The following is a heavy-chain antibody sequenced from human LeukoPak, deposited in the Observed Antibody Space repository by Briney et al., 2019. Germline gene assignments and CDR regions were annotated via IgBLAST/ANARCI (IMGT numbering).Heavy chain of an antibody. CDR2: IRGSGGNT. CDR3: AARSEAFDV. J-gene: IGHJ3*01. V-gene: IGHV3-23*01. D-gene: IGHD1-14*01. CDR1: GFTFSTYA. Sequence: GGSLRLSCAASGFTFSTYAMSWVRQAPGKGLEWVSAIRGSGGNTYYADSVKGRFTISRDNSKNMLYLQMSSLRAEDTALYYCAARSEAFDVWGHGTMVTVSS.